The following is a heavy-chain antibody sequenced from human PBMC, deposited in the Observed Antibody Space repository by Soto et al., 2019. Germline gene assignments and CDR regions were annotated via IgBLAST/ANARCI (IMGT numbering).Heavy chain of an antibody. CDR2: LIPIFGSA. CDR1: GGTFSNYA. D-gene: IGHD5-12*01. J-gene: IGHJ5*02. V-gene: IGHV1-69*15. CDR3: AKDGGKDGYFGNWFDP. Sequence: QVQLVQSGAEVKKPGSSVKVSCKASGGTFSNYAITWVRQAPGQGLEWLGRLIPIFGSANYAQKFQGRVRIPAGESTATAYMELSSLRSDGTAVYYCAKDGGKDGYFGNWFDPWGQGTLVTVSS.